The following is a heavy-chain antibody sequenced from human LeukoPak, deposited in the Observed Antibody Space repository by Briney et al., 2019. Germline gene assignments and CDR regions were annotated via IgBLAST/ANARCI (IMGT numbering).Heavy chain of an antibody. D-gene: IGHD6-19*01. CDR1: GFTFSRYF. Sequence: PGGSLRLSCAASGFTFSRYFLAWVRQAPGKGLEWVSSITSSSSDIFYADSVKGRFTISRDNAKNSLYLKMNSLRVEDTAVYYCAAALAIAVGGTTPGDYWGQGTLVTVSS. CDR3: AAALAIAVGGTTPGDY. J-gene: IGHJ4*02. CDR2: ITSSSSDI. V-gene: IGHV3-21*06.